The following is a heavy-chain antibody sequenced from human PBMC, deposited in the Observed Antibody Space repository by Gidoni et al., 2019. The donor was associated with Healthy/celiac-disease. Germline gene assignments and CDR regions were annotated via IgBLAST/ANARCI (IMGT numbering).Heavy chain of an antibody. CDR3: ARASLSYYDFWSGYSHPPFYFDY. V-gene: IGHV1-46*03. J-gene: IGHJ4*02. Sequence: QVQLVQSGAEVKKPGASVTVSCKASGYTFTSYYMHWVRQAPGQGLEWMGIINPSGGSTSYAQKFQGRVTMTRDTSTSTVYMELSSLRSEDTAVYYCARASLSYYDFWSGYSHPPFYFDYWGQGTLVTVSS. D-gene: IGHD3-3*01. CDR2: INPSGGST. CDR1: GYTFTSYY.